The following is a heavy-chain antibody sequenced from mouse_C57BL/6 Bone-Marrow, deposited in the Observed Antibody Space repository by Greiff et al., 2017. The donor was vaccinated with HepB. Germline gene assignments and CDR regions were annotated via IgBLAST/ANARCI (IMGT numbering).Heavy chain of an antibody. Sequence: VKLVESGAELVRPGTSVKMSCKASGYTFTNYWIGWAKQRPGHGLEWIGDIYPGGGYTNYNEKFKGKATLTADKSSSTAYMQFSSLTSEDSAIYYCARWDYYGYFDVWGTGTTVTVSS. CDR1: GYTFTNYW. V-gene: IGHV1-63*01. CDR3: ARWDYYGYFDV. J-gene: IGHJ1*03. D-gene: IGHD2-4*01. CDR2: IYPGGGYT.